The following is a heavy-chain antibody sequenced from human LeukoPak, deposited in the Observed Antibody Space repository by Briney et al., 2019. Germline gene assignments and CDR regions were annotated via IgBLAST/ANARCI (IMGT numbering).Heavy chain of an antibody. D-gene: IGHD3-22*01. V-gene: IGHV4-59*01. CDR3: ARVTGYMIEDYFDY. J-gene: IGHJ4*02. Sequence: SQTLSLTCTVSGGSISSYYWSWTRQPPGTGLEWIGYIYYSGSTNYNPSLKRRVTISVDTSKNQFSLKLRYVTAADTAVYYCARVTGYMIEDYFDYWGQGTLVTVSS. CDR1: GGSISSYY. CDR2: IYYSGST.